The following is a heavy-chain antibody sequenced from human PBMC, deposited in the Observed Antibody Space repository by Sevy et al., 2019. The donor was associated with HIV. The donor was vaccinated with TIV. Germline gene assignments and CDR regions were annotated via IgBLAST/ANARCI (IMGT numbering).Heavy chain of an antibody. Sequence: GGSLRLPCAASRLTFSSSSVNWVRQAPGKGLEWVSYISSSSTTIYYADSVKGRFTISRDNAKNSLYLQMNSLIDEDTAVYYCARGFMGADYYYGMDVWGQGTTVTVSS. CDR3: ARGFMGADYYYGMDV. CDR1: RLTFSSSS. D-gene: IGHD3-3*01. CDR2: ISSSSTTI. V-gene: IGHV3-48*02. J-gene: IGHJ6*02.